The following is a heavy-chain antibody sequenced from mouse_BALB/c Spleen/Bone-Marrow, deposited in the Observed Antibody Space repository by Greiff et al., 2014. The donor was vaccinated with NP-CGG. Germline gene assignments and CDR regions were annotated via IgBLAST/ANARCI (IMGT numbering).Heavy chain of an antibody. CDR2: INPGSGST. CDR1: GYAFTDYL. J-gene: IGHJ2*01. Sequence: VMLVESGAELVRPGTSVKVSCKASGYAFTDYLMEWLKQRPGQGLEWIGVINPGSGSTNYNEKFKDKATLTADTSSNTAYMQLSSLTSDDSAVYFCARYDGYLDYWGQGTTLTGSA. CDR3: ARYDGYLDY. V-gene: IGHV1-54*01. D-gene: IGHD2-3*01.